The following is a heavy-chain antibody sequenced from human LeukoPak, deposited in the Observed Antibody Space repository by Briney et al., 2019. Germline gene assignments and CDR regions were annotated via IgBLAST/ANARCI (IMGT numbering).Heavy chain of an antibody. Sequence: GGSLRLSCAASGFTVSSNYMSWVRQAPGKGLEWVSVIYSGGSTYYADSVKGRFTISRDNSKNALYLQMNSLRAEDTAVYYCARDSNWAFDYWGQGTLVTVSS. J-gene: IGHJ4*02. V-gene: IGHV3-53*05. CDR2: IYSGGST. CDR3: ARDSNWAFDY. D-gene: IGHD7-27*01. CDR1: GFTVSSNY.